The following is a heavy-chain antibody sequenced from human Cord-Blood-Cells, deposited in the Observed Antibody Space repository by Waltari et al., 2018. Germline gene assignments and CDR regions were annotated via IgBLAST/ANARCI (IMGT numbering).Heavy chain of an antibody. V-gene: IGHV1-8*01. J-gene: IGHJ3*02. CDR3: ARVFCSSTSCFDAFDI. Sequence: QVQLVQSGAEVKQPGDSVKVSCKASGYTFTSYALNWVRQGTGQGLEWMGRMNPNSGNTGYAQKFQGRVTMTRNTSISTAYMELSSLRSEDTAVYYCARVFCSSTSCFDAFDIWGQGTMVTVSS. D-gene: IGHD2-2*01. CDR2: MNPNSGNT. CDR1: GYTFTSYA.